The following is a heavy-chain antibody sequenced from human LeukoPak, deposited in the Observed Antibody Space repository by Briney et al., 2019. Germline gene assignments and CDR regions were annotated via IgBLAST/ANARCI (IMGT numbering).Heavy chain of an antibody. CDR3: ATTYYDILTGYYDDY. D-gene: IGHD3-9*01. Sequence: GGSLRLSCAASGFTFSSYGMHWVRQAPGKGLEWVAFIGYDGSNIWYADSVKGRFTISRDNSKNTLYLQMNSLRAEDTAVYYCATTYYDILTGYYDDYWGQGTLVTVSS. CDR2: IGYDGSNI. V-gene: IGHV3-30*02. J-gene: IGHJ4*02. CDR1: GFTFSSYG.